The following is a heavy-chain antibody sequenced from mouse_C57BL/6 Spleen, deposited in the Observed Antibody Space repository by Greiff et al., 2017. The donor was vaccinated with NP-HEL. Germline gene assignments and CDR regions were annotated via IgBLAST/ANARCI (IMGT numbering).Heavy chain of an antibody. CDR3: ARRGGRDYWFAY. Sequence: QVQLQQSGAELVRPGTSVKVSCKASGYAFTNYLIEWVKQRPGQGLEWIGVINPGSGGTNYNEKFKGKATLTADKSSSTAYMQLSSLTSEDSAVYFCARRGGRDYWFAYWGQGTLVTVSA. CDR1: GYAFTNYL. V-gene: IGHV1-54*01. D-gene: IGHD2-4*01. CDR2: INPGSGGT. J-gene: IGHJ3*01.